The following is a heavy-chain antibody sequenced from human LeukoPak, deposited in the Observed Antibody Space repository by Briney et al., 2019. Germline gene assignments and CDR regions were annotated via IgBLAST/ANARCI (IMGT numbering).Heavy chain of an antibody. D-gene: IGHD2-15*01. CDR3: ARVLRYCSGGNCYSGGLGYMDV. Sequence: GGSLRLSCAASGFTFSSYGMHWARLAPGKGLEWVAFIRYDGSIKYSADSVKGRFTISRDNAKNSLFLQMNSLRAEDTAVYYCARVLRYCSGGNCYSGGLGYMDVWGKGTTVTISS. CDR1: GFTFSSYG. J-gene: IGHJ6*03. CDR2: IRYDGSIK. V-gene: IGHV3-30*02.